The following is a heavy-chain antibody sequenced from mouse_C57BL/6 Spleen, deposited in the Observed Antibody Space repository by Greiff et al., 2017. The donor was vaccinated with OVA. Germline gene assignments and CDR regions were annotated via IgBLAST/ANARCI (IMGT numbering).Heavy chain of an antibody. D-gene: IGHD2-3*01. V-gene: IGHV1-42*01. Sequence: EVQVVESGPELVKPGASVKISCKASGYSFTGYYMNWVKQSPEKSLEWIGEINPSTGGTTYNQKFKAKATLTVDKSSSTAYMQLKSLTSEDSAVYYCARPDGYSPYFDVWGKGTTVTVSS. CDR2: INPSTGGT. CDR1: GYSFTGYY. CDR3: ARPDGYSPYFDV. J-gene: IGHJ1*03.